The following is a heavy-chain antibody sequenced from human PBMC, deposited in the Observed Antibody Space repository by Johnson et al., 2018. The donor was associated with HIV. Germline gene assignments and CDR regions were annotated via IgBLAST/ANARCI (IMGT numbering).Heavy chain of an antibody. Sequence: VQLVESGGGLVKPGSSLRLSCAASGFVFSNAWMNWVRQAPGRGLEWVGRIRSKADGETTDLAAPVKGRFIISRDDSKNILYLEMNSLKTEDTAVYYCTTTAFIKAAGGTRPLDIWGQGTMVTVSS. CDR1: GFVFSNAW. J-gene: IGHJ3*02. D-gene: IGHD6-13*01. CDR2: IRSKADGETT. CDR3: TTTAFIKAAGGTRPLDI. V-gene: IGHV3-15*01.